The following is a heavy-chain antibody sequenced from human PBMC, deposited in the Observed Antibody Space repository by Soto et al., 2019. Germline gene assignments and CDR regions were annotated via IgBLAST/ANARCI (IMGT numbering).Heavy chain of an antibody. J-gene: IGHJ3*02. D-gene: IGHD2-2*01. CDR2: IYYSGST. CDR3: ARVTRRSSAFDI. Sequence: SETLSLTCTVYGGSISSYYWSWIRQPPGKGLEWIGYIYYSGSTNYNPSLKSRVTISVDTSKNQFSLKLSSVTAADTAVYYCARVTRRSSAFDIWGQGTMVTVSS. V-gene: IGHV4-59*01. CDR1: GGSISSYY.